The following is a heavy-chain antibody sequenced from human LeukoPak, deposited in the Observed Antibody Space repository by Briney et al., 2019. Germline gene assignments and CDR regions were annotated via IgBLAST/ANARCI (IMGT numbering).Heavy chain of an antibody. V-gene: IGHV4-59*01. J-gene: IGHJ3*01. CDR2: IYYSGST. CDR1: GGSISRYY. D-gene: IGHD5-18*01. Sequence: ASETLSLTCTISGGSISRYYWSWIRQPPGKGLEWIGYIYYSGSTNYNPSLKSRVTISLDTSKNQFSLKLSSVTAADTAVYYCARVDTAMVGDYWGQGTMVTVSS. CDR3: ARVDTAMVGDY.